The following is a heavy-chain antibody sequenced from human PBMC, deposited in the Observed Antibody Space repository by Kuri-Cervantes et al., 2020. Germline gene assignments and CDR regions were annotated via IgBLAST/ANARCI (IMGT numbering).Heavy chain of an antibody. J-gene: IGHJ4*02. V-gene: IGHV3-30*18. D-gene: IGHD4-17*01. CDR3: AKGPPGTVTTLGLSY. Sequence: GGSLRLSCAASGFTFSSYEMNWVRQAPGKGLEWVAVISYDGSNKYYADSVRGRFTISRDNSKNTLYLQMNSLRAEDTAVYYCAKGPPGTVTTLGLSYWGQGTLVTVSS. CDR2: ISYDGSNK. CDR1: GFTFSSYE.